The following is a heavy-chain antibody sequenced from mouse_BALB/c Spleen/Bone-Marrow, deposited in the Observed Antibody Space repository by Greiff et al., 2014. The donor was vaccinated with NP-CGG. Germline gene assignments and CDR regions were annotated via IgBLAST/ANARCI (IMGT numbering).Heavy chain of an antibody. D-gene: IGHD4-1*01. CDR1: GYSITSDYS. J-gene: IGHJ4*01. V-gene: IGHV3-1*02. Sequence: EVKLVESGPDLVKPSQSLSLTCTVTGYSITSDYSWHWIRQFPGNKLEWMGYIHYSGTTVYNPSLKSRISFTRDTSNSQFFLQLNSVTTEDTATYYCARFAGTPYTMDYWGQGTSVTVSS. CDR3: ARFAGTPYTMDY. CDR2: IHYSGTT.